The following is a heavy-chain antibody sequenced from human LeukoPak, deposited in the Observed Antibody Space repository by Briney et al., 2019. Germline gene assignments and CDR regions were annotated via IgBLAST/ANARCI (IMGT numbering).Heavy chain of an antibody. CDR1: GYTFTSYG. CDR2: ISAYNGNT. J-gene: IGHJ4*02. Sequence: GASVKVSCKASGYTFTSYGISWVRQAPGQWLEWMGWISAYNGNTNYAQKLQGRVTMTTDTSTSTAYMELRSLRSDDTAVYYCARVGTYYYDSSGFYYYWGQGTLVTVSS. D-gene: IGHD3-22*01. CDR3: ARVGTYYYDSSGFYYY. V-gene: IGHV1-18*01.